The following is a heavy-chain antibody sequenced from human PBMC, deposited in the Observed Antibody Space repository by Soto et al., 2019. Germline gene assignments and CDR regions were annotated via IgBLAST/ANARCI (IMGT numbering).Heavy chain of an antibody. V-gene: IGHV1-18*04. CDR3: ARDSVAVTTGISGY. J-gene: IGHJ4*02. Sequence: VASVKVSCKASGYTFTSYSISWVRQAPGQGLEWMGWISAYNGNTKYAQKFQGRVTMTTDTSTSTAYMELRSLRSDDTAVYYCARDSVAVTTGISGYWGQGTLVTVSS. D-gene: IGHD4-4*01. CDR1: GYTFTSYS. CDR2: ISAYNGNT.